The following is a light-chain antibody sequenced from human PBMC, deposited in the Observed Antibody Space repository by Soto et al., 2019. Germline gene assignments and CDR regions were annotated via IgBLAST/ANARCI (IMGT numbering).Light chain of an antibody. J-gene: IGKJ1*01. CDR1: QSISGTY. Sequence: DTVLTQSPGTLSLTSGERATLSCSASQSISGTYLAWYQQKPGQSPRLLIYSASTRAPGIPDRFSGSGSGTDFYLTVSRLEPEAFAVYYCQHYGSSLSTFGRGTKVEIK. CDR3: QHYGSSLST. V-gene: IGKV3-20*01. CDR2: SAS.